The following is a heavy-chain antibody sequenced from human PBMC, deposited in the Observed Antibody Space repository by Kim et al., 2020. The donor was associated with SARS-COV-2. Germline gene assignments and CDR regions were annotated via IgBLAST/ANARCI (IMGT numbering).Heavy chain of an antibody. V-gene: IGHV4-39*01. J-gene: IGHJ5*02. Sequence: SETLSLTCTVSGGSISSSSYYWGWIRQPPGKGLEWIGSIYYSGSTYYNPSLKSRVTISVDTSKNQFSLKLSSVTAADTAVYYCARPDCSGGSCYGYNWFDPWGQGTLVTVSS. D-gene: IGHD2-15*01. CDR2: IYYSGST. CDR1: GGSISSSSYY. CDR3: ARPDCSGGSCYGYNWFDP.